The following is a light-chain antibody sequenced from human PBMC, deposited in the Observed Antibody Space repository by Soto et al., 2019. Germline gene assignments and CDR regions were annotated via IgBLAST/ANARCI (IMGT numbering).Light chain of an antibody. V-gene: IGKV3-11*01. CDR3: QQRSNWPRT. CDR1: QSVDSY. Sequence: EILLTQSPATLSLSPGERATLSCRASQSVDSYLAWYQQKPGQAPRLLIYDASNRATGIPARFSGSGFGTDFTLTISSLEPEDFAVYYCQQRSNWPRTFGQGTKVDI. J-gene: IGKJ1*01. CDR2: DAS.